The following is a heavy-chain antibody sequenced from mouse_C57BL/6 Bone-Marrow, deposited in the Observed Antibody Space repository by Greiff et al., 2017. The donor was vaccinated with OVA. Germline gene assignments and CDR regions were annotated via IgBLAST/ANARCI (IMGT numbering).Heavy chain of an antibody. CDR1: GYTFTSYW. V-gene: IGHV1-61*01. Sequence: VQLQQPGAELVRPGSSVKLSCKASGYTFTSYWMDWVKQRPGQGLEWIGNIYPSDSETHYNQKFKDKATLTVDKSSSTAYMQLSSLTSEDSAVYYCARDYYSSWFAYWGQGTLVTVSA. J-gene: IGHJ3*01. CDR2: IYPSDSET. CDR3: ARDYYSSWFAY. D-gene: IGHD2-12*01.